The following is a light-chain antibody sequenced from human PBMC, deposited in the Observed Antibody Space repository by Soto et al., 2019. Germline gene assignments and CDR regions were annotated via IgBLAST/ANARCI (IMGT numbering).Light chain of an antibody. CDR2: TAS. CDR1: QGIRGY. J-gene: IGKJ4*01. CDR3: QQLSSYPLT. Sequence: DVQMTQSPSSLSASVVDRFTITFLASQGIRGYLAWYQQKPGRAPKLLIHTASTLQSGVPSRFSGSGSGTDFTLTIISLQPEDFATYYCQQLSSYPLTFGGGTKVDIK. V-gene: IGKV1-9*01.